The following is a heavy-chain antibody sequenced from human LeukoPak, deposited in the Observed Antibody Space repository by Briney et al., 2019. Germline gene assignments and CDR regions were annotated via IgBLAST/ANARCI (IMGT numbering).Heavy chain of an antibody. CDR3: AREWYYDPRPREDNWFDP. D-gene: IGHD3-22*01. V-gene: IGHV1-69*13. J-gene: IGHJ5*02. Sequence: GASVKVSCKASGYTFTSYYMHWVRQAPGQGLEWMGGIIPIFGTANYAQKFQGRVTITADESTSTAYMELSSLRSEDTAVYYCAREWYYDPRPREDNWFDPWGQGTLVTVSS. CDR1: GYTFTSYY. CDR2: IIPIFGTA.